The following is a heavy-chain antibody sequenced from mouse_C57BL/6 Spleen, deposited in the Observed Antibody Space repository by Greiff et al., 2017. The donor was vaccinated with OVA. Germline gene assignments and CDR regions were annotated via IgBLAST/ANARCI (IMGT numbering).Heavy chain of an antibody. Sequence: QVQLQQSGADLARPGASVKMSCKASGYTFTSYTMHWVNQRPGQGLEWIGYINPSSGSTKYNQKFKDKATLTADKSSSTAYMQLSSLTSEDSAVYYCAEGSNYDAMDYWSQGTSVTVTS. CDR1: GYTFTSYT. CDR2: INPSSGST. D-gene: IGHD2-5*01. J-gene: IGHJ4*01. V-gene: IGHV1-4*01. CDR3: AEGSNYDAMDY.